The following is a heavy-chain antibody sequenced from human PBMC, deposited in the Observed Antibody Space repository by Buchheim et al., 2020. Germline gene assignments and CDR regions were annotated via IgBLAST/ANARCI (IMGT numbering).Heavy chain of an antibody. V-gene: IGHV3-7*01. CDR3: ANAPAAAGIY. CDR2: IKTDGSQK. CDR1: GFTFSTHR. D-gene: IGHD6-13*01. J-gene: IGHJ4*02. Sequence: EVQLVESGGGLVQPGGSLRLSCAASGFTFSTHRMTWVRQAPGKGLEWLANIKTDGSQKHYVDSVKGRCTISRDNAKNSLSLLMNSLRAEDTAVYYCANAPAAAGIYWGQG.